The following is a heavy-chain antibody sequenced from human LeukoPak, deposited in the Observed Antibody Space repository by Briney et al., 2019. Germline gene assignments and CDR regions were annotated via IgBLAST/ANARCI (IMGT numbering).Heavy chain of an antibody. V-gene: IGHV3-30-3*01. Sequence: GGSLRLSCAASGFTFSSYAMHWVRQAPGKGLEWVAVISYDGSNKYYADSVKGRFTISRDNSKNTLYLQLNSLRAEDTALYYCAKGLPLATVTTFDYWGQGTLVTVSS. CDR2: ISYDGSNK. D-gene: IGHD4-17*01. J-gene: IGHJ4*02. CDR3: AKGLPLATVTTFDY. CDR1: GFTFSSYA.